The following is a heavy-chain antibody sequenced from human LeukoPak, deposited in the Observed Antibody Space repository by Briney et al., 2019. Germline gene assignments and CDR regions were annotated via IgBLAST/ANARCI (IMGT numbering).Heavy chain of an antibody. CDR1: GYTFTGYY. V-gene: IGHV1-2*02. CDR3: AKGIHPMATTGRAWYFDY. Sequence: ASVKVSCKASGYTFTGYYMHWVRQAPGQGLEWMGWINPNSGGTNYAQKFQGRVTMTEDTSTDTAYMELSSLRSEDTAVYYCAKGIHPMATTGRAWYFDYWGQGTLVTVSS. D-gene: IGHD5-24*01. CDR2: INPNSGGT. J-gene: IGHJ4*02.